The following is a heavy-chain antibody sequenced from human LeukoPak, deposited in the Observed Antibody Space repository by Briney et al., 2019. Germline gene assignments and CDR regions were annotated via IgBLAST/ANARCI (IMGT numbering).Heavy chain of an antibody. CDR1: GFTFSSYS. D-gene: IGHD3-22*01. CDR2: ISSSSSYI. CDR3: ARGSNYYDSSGPHDAFDI. Sequence: GGSLRLSCAASGFTFSSYSMNWVRQAPGKGLGWVSSISSSSSYIYYADSGKGRFTISRDNAKNSLYLQMNSLRAEDTAVYYCARGSNYYDSSGPHDAFDIWGQGTMVTVSS. V-gene: IGHV3-21*01. J-gene: IGHJ3*02.